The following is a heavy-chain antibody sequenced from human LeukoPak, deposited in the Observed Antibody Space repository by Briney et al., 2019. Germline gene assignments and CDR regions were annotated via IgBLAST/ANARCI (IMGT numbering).Heavy chain of an antibody. J-gene: IGHJ6*02. CDR1: GYTFTSYG. CDR2: IIPIFGTA. CDR3: AREHTTSSSYYGTDV. V-gene: IGHV1-69*13. D-gene: IGHD1-14*01. Sequence: ASVKVFCKASGYTFTSYGISWVRQAPGQGLEWMGGIIPIFGTANYAQKFQGRVTITADESTSTAYMELSSLRSEDTAIYYCAREHTTSSSYYGTDVWGQGTTVTVSS.